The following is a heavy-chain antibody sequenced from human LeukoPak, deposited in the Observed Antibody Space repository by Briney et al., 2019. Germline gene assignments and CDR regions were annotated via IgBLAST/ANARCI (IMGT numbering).Heavy chain of an antibody. CDR1: GYPFSSYW. D-gene: IGHD3-16*02. J-gene: IGHJ4*02. CDR3: ARLGYTLLSLGVGSGYSDL. CDR2: IYPGDSDT. Sequence: GESLKISCKTSGYPFSSYWIGWVRQMPGKGLEWMGIIYPGDSDTRYSPSFQGQVTISADKSISTAYLQWSTLKASDTAMYYCARLGYTLLSLGVGSGYSDLWGQGTLVTVSS. V-gene: IGHV5-51*01.